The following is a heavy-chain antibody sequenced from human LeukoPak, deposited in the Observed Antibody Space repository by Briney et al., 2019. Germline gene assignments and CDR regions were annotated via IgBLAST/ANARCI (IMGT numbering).Heavy chain of an antibody. D-gene: IGHD6-6*01. CDR1: GYTFTGYY. CDR3: ARMVSRRGSSPHRLGWFDP. J-gene: IGHJ5*02. CDR2: INPNSGGT. Sequence: ASVKVSCKASGYTFTGYYMHWVRQAPGQGLEWMGWINPNSGGTNYAQKFQGRVTMTRDTSISTAYMELSRLRSDDTAVYYCARMVSRRGSSPHRLGWFDPWGQGTLVTVSS. V-gene: IGHV1-2*02.